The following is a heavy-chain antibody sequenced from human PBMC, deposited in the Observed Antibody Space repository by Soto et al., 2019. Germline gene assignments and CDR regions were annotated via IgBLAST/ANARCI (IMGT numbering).Heavy chain of an antibody. D-gene: IGHD3-10*01. CDR1: GYTLTELS. Sequence: ASVKVSCKVSGYTLTELSMHWVRQAPGKGLEWMGGFDPEDGETIYAQKFQGRVTMTEDTFTDTAYMELSSLRSEDTAVYYCATNNPEVLLWFGESGFAAFDIWGQGTMVTVSS. CDR2: FDPEDGET. CDR3: ATNNPEVLLWFGESGFAAFDI. J-gene: IGHJ3*02. V-gene: IGHV1-24*01.